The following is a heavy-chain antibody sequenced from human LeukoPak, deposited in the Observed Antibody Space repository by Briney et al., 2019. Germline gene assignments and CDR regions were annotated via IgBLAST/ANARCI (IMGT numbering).Heavy chain of an antibody. CDR2: IRYDGGNK. J-gene: IGHJ4*02. D-gene: IGHD5-12*01. CDR3: AKVYGRYRYYFDY. V-gene: IGHV3-30*02. CDR1: GFTFSSYG. Sequence: GGSLRLSCAASGFTFSSYGMHWVRQAPGKGLEWVAFIRYDGGNKYYADSVKGRFTISRDNSKNTLYLQMNSLRAEDTAVYYCAKVYGRYRYYFDYWGQGTLVAVSS.